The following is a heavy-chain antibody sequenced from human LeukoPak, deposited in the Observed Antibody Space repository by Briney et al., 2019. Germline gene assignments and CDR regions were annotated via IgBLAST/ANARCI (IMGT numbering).Heavy chain of an antibody. V-gene: IGHV4-38-2*01. J-gene: IGHJ4*02. Sequence: PSETLCLTCAVSGYSISSGYFWCWTRPPRGKGLEWIGSIYHSGSTDYNPSLKSRVTISVDTSKNQFSLKLSSVTAADTAVYYCASVLRYEYYFDYWGQGTLVTVSS. CDR2: IYHSGST. CDR3: ASVLRYEYYFDY. CDR1: GYSISSGYF. D-gene: IGHD3-9*01.